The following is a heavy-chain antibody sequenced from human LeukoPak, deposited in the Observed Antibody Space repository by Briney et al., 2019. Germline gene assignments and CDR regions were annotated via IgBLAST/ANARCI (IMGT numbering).Heavy chain of an antibody. CDR2: IYYSGST. CDR3: ARMDDYAFFDY. Sequence: PSETLSLTCTVSGGSISSYYWSWIQQPPGKGLEWIGYIYYSGSTNYNPSLKSRVTISVDTSKNQFSLKLSSVTAADTAVYYCARMDDYAFFDYWGQGTLVTVSS. V-gene: IGHV4-59*01. J-gene: IGHJ4*02. CDR1: GGSISSYY. D-gene: IGHD3-16*01.